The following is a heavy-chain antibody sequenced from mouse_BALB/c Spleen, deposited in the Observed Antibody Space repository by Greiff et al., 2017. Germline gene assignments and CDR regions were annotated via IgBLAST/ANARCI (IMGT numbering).Heavy chain of an antibody. J-gene: IGHJ4*01. D-gene: IGHD2-4*01. Sequence: EVQLVESGGGLVKPGGSLKLSCAASGFTFSDYYMYWVRQTPEKRLEWVATISDGGSYTYYPDSVKGRFTISRDNAKNNLYLQMSSLKSEDTAMYYCAIPIYYDYDSVYYAMDYWGQGTSVTVSS. V-gene: IGHV5-4*02. CDR2: ISDGGSYT. CDR1: GFTFSDYY. CDR3: AIPIYYDYDSVYYAMDY.